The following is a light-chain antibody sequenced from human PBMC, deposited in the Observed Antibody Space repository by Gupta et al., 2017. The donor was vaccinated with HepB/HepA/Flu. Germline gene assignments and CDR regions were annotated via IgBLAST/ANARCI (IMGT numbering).Light chain of an antibody. CDR2: WAS. V-gene: IGKV4-1*01. CDR1: QSLFYNSDNRNY. CDR3: QQYYNAPWT. J-gene: IGKJ1*01. Sequence: DIVMTQSPDSLAVSLGERATINCKSSQSLFYNSDNRNYLAWYQHRPGQPPKLLIFWASARESGVPDRFSGSGSGTNFTLTISSLQAEDVAVYFCQQYYNAPWTFGHGTKVEIK.